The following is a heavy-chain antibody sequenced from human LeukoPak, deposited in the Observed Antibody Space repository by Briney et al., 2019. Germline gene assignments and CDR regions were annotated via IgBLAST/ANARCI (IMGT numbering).Heavy chain of an antibody. CDR3: ARNPYGLSGENWFDP. CDR2: MNPNSGNT. J-gene: IGHJ5*02. CDR1: GYTFTSYD. Sequence: GASVKVSCKASGYTFTSYDINWVRQATGQGLEWMGWMNPNSGNTGYAQKFQGRVTITRNTSISTAYMELSSLRSEDTAVYYCARNPYGLSGENWFDPWGQGTLVTVSS. D-gene: IGHD7-27*01. V-gene: IGHV1-8*01.